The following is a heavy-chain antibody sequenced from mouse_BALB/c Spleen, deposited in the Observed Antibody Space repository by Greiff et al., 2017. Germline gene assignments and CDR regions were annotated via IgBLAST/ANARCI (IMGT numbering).Heavy chain of an antibody. D-gene: IGHD1-1*01. Sequence: EVQLQQSGAELVRSGASVKLSCTASGFNIKDYYMHWVKQRPEQGLEWIGWIDPENGDTEYAPKFQGKATMTADTSSNTAYLQLSSLTSEDTAVYYCNAGDHYGSSYGYAMDYWGQGTSVTVSS. J-gene: IGHJ4*01. CDR2: IDPENGDT. V-gene: IGHV14-4*02. CDR1: GFNIKDYY. CDR3: NAGDHYGSSYGYAMDY.